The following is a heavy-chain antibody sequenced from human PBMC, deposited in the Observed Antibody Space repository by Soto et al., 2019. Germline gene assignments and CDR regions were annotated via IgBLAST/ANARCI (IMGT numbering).Heavy chain of an antibody. CDR2: IIPIFGTA. CDR3: ARVVVVVAATSPYYYGMDV. V-gene: IGHV1-69*06. J-gene: IGHJ6*02. Sequence: GASVKVSCKASGYTFTGYYMHWVRQAPGQGLEWMGGIIPIFGTANYAQKFQGRVTITADKSTSTAYMELSSLRSEDTAVYYCARVVVVVAATSPYYYGMDVWGQGTTVTVSS. D-gene: IGHD2-15*01. CDR1: GYTFTGYY.